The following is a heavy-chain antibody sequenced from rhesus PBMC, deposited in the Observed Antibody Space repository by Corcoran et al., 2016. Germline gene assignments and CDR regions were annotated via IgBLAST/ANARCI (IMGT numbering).Heavy chain of an antibody. Sequence: EVQLVESGGGLVQPGGSLRLSCAASGFTFSGYDMNWVRQAPGKGLEWVSYISYTCKTIYYADYVKGRFTISRDNVKNSLSLQMSSLRAEDTAVYYCTRETTGFEFWGQGALVTVSS. D-gene: IGHD4-11*01. V-gene: IGHV3-136*01. CDR2: ISYTCKTI. J-gene: IGHJ1*01. CDR1: GFTFSGYD. CDR3: TRETTGFEF.